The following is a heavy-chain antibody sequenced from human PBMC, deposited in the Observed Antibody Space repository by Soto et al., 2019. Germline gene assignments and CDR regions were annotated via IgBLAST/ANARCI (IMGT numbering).Heavy chain of an antibody. CDR2: IYYRSKWLN. CDR3: ARGSWDDVSGHYYIDV. J-gene: IGHJ6*03. Sequence: QVQLQQSGPGLVKPSQSLSLTCAISGDSVSRHSAAWNWIRQTPSRGLEWLGRIYYRSKWLNTYEVSVNIRITISPDTSKNQFSLQLSSVTPEDTAVYYCARGSWDDVSGHYYIDVWDEGTTVTVSS. D-gene: IGHD5-12*01. V-gene: IGHV6-1*02. CDR1: GDSVSRHSAA.